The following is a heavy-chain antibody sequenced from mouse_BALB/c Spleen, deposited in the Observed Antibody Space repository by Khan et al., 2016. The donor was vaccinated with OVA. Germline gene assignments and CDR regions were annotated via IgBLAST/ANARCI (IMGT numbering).Heavy chain of an antibody. D-gene: IGHD1-1*02. CDR3: VRGGWSYAMDY. V-gene: IGHV14-3*02. CDR1: GFNIKDTY. Sequence: EVQLQQPGAELVKPGASVKLSCTVSGFNIKDTYMHWVKQRPEQGLEWIGRIDPANGNTKYDPKFQGKATITADTSSNTAYLQLSSLTSEDTAVYYCVRGGWSYAMDYWGQGTSVTVSS. CDR2: IDPANGNT. J-gene: IGHJ4*01.